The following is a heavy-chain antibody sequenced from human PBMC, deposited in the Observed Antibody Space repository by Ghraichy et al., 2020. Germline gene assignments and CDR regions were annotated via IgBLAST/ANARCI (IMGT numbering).Heavy chain of an antibody. CDR1: GGSISSGGYS. J-gene: IGHJ6*03. CDR2: IYHSGST. Sequence: SETLSLTCAVSGGSISSGGYSWSWIRQPPGKGLEWIGYIYHSGSTYYNPSLKSRVTISVDTSKNQFSLKLSSVTAADTAVYYCARSTPGYDYDILTCYYYYYYMDVWGKGTTVTVSS. V-gene: IGHV4-30-2*05. CDR3: ARSTPGYDYDILTCYYYYYYMDV. D-gene: IGHD3-9*01.